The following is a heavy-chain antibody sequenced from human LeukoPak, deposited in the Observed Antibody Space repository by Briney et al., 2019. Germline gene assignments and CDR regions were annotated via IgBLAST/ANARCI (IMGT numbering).Heavy chain of an antibody. CDR2: IWYDASNK. CDR1: GLTFKTHS. J-gene: IGHJ5*02. CDR3: VTGVAVSRFNYLDP. Sequence: GGSLRLSCAASGLTFKTHSMNWVRQAPDKGLEWVAVIWYDASNKYYVDSVKGRFPLSRDNSKNRLYLQMNRLRDDDTAVYYCVTGVAVSRFNYLDPGGQGTLVIVSS. D-gene: IGHD1-7*01. V-gene: IGHV3-33*08.